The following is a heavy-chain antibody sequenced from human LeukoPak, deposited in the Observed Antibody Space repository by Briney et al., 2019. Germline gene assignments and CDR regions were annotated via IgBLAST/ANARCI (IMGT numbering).Heavy chain of an antibody. D-gene: IGHD6-13*01. J-gene: IGHJ1*01. V-gene: IGHV1-24*01. CDR1: GYTLTELS. Sequence: ASVKVSCKVSGYTLTELSMHWVRQAPGKGLEWMGGFDPEDGETIYAQKFQGRVTMTEDTSTDTAYMELSSLRSEDTAVYYCATLKVGYIPAHAEYFQHWGQGTLVTVSS. CDR3: ATLKVGYIPAHAEYFQH. CDR2: FDPEDGET.